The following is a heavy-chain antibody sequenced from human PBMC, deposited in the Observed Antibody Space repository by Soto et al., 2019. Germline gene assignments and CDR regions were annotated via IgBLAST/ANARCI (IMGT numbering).Heavy chain of an antibody. Sequence: GGSLRLSCAASGFTFSSYSMNWVRQAPGKGLEWVSSISSSSSYIYYADSVKGRFTISRDNAKNSLYLQMNSLRAEDTAVYYCARDLSSSLFPCALDIWGQGTMVTVSS. D-gene: IGHD6-13*01. CDR2: ISSSSSYI. CDR1: GFTFSSYS. CDR3: ARDLSSSLFPCALDI. V-gene: IGHV3-21*01. J-gene: IGHJ3*02.